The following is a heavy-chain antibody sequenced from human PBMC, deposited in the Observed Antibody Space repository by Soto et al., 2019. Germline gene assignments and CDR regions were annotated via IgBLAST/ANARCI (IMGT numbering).Heavy chain of an antibody. Sequence: AASVKVSCKASGYNFFDYGVSWVRQAPGPGLEWMGWVSPKSGNTDFARKVQGRVTMTADTSTNTAYLELRGLRSDDTAVYYCARGRTVSSIGPLLVWGQGTLVSVTS. CDR2: VSPKSGNT. V-gene: IGHV1-18*01. D-gene: IGHD1-1*01. CDR3: ARGRTVSSIGPLLV. CDR1: GYNFFDYG. J-gene: IGHJ1*01.